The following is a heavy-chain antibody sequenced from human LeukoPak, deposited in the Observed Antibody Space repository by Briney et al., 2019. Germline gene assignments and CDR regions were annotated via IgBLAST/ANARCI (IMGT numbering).Heavy chain of an antibody. CDR1: GGSISSYY. CDR2: IYYSGST. J-gene: IGHJ3*02. V-gene: IGHV4-59*12. D-gene: IGHD3-10*01. Sequence: SGTLSLTCTVSGGSISSYYWSWIRQPPGKGLEWIGYIYYSGSTNYNPSLKSRVTISVDTSKNQFSLKLSSVTAVDTAVYYCARTWFGAFDIWGQGTMVTVSS. CDR3: ARTWFGAFDI.